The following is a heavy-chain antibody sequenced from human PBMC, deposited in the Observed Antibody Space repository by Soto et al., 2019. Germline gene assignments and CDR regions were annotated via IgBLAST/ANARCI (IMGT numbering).Heavy chain of an antibody. Sequence: VASVKVSCKASGGTFSSYAISWVRQAPGQGLEWMGGIIPIFGTANYAQKFQGRVTITADESTSTAYMELSSLRSEDTAVYYCARVSPPGVYYDFWSGYSPYYYYYGMDVWGQGTTVTVSS. V-gene: IGHV1-69*13. CDR2: IIPIFGTA. CDR3: ARVSPPGVYYDFWSGYSPYYYYYGMDV. CDR1: GGTFSSYA. J-gene: IGHJ6*02. D-gene: IGHD3-3*01.